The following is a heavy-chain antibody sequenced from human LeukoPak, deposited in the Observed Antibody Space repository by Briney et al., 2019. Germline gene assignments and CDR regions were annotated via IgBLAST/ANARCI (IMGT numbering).Heavy chain of an antibody. J-gene: IGHJ2*01. CDR1: GGSISSYY. D-gene: IGHD4-23*01. CDR3: ARSVVTLYWYFDL. Sequence: PSETLSLTCIVPGGSISSYYWSWIRQPPGKGLEWIGYIYYSGSTNYNPSLKSRVTISLDTSKNQFSLKLSSVTTADTAVYYCARSVVTLYWYFDLWGRGTLVTVSS. V-gene: IGHV4-59*01. CDR2: IYYSGST.